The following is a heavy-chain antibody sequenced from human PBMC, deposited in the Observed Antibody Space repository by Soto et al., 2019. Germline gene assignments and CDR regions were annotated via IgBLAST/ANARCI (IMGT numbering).Heavy chain of an antibody. CDR1: GGPISSGGYS. V-gene: IGHV4-30-2*01. Sequence: SETLSLTCVVSGGPISSGGYSWTWIRQPPGRGLEWIGYISQSGSADYNPSLKSRVTISVDTSKNQFSLRLSSVTAADTAVYYCARDRNGLGGIDFWGQGILVTVSS. J-gene: IGHJ4*02. CDR3: ARDRNGLGGIDF. D-gene: IGHD1-1*01. CDR2: ISQSGSA.